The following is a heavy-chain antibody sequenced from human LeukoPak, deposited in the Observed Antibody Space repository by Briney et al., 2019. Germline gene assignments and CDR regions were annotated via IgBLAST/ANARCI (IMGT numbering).Heavy chain of an antibody. D-gene: IGHD3-10*01. V-gene: IGHV4-4*07. J-gene: IGHJ5*02. CDR2: LYTSGST. CDR1: GGSISSYY. Sequence: SETLSLNCTVSGGSISSYYWSWIRQPAGNGLDLVGPLYTSGSTNYNPSLKSRVTMSVDTSKNQFSLKLSSVTAADTAVYYCARELSLDGSGTSGGWFDPWGQGTLVTVSS. CDR3: ARELSLDGSGTSGGWFDP.